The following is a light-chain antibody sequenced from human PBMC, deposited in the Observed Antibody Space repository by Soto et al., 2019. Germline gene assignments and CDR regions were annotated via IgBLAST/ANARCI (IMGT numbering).Light chain of an antibody. CDR2: GAS. CDR1: QFISSY. V-gene: IGKV1-9*01. Sequence: IPLTQSPSSLSASIGDRVTLSCRASQFISSYLAWYQLKPGKAPELLIFGASTVRSGVSSRFSGSGSGTDFTLTISSLQPEDSATYYCQQLSSYPLTFGGGTMVAIK. CDR3: QQLSSYPLT. J-gene: IGKJ4*01.